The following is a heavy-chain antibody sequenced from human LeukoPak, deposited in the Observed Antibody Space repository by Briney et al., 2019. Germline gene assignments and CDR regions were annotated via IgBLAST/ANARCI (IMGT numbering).Heavy chain of an antibody. CDR2: INHSRST. V-gene: IGHV4-34*01. CDR1: DGSFSGYY. D-gene: IGHD2-2*01. J-gene: IGHJ2*01. Sequence: SETLSLTCAVYDGSFSGYYWSWIRQPPGKGLEWIGEINHSRSTNYNPSLKSRVTISVDTSKNQFSLKLSSVTAADTAVYYCARVGRWGCSSTSCYLRRYSDLCGRGTLVTVSS. CDR3: ARVGRWGCSSTSCYLRRYSDL.